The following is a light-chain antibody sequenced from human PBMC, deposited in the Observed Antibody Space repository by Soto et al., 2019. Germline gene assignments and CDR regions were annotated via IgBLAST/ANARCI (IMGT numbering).Light chain of an antibody. V-gene: IGKV1-39*01. CDR1: QGISTY. J-gene: IGKJ2*01. Sequence: DIQMTQSPSSLSASVGDRVTITCRASQGISTYLIWYQQRQGKAPKLLIYASSNLVSGVPSRFTGGGSGTEFTLTISSLQPEDFATYYCQQSYRTPYTCGQGTKLETK. CDR2: ASS. CDR3: QQSYRTPYT.